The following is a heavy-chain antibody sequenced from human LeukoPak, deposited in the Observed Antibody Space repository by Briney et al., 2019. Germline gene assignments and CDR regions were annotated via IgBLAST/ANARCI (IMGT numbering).Heavy chain of an antibody. CDR2: INHSGSS. CDR3: ARGGYYYGSGSYYKKYYFDY. V-gene: IGHV4-34*01. CDR1: GGSFSGYY. D-gene: IGHD3-10*01. J-gene: IGHJ4*02. Sequence: PSETLSLTCAVYGGSFSGYYWGWIRQPPGKGLEWIGEINHSGSSNYNPSLKSRVTISVDTSKNQFSLKLSSVTAADTAVYYCARGGYYYGSGSYYKKYYFDYWGQGTLVTVSS.